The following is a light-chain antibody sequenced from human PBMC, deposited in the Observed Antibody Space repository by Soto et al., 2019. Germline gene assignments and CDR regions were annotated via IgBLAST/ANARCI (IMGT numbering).Light chain of an antibody. J-gene: IGKJ2*01. V-gene: IGKV1-33*01. Sequence: DIQMTQSPSSLSASVGDRVTITCQASQDISNYLNWYQQKPGKAPKLLIYDASNLETGVPSRFSGSGSGTDFTCTISSLKPEDIATYYCQQSYTFGRGTKLEIK. CDR1: QDISNY. CDR2: DAS. CDR3: QQSYT.